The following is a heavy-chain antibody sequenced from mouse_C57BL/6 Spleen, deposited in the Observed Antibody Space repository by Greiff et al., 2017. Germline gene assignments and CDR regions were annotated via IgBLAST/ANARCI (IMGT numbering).Heavy chain of an antibody. CDR2: IYPGDGDT. CDR1: GYAFSSYW. Sequence: QVQLQQSGAELVKPGASVKIFCKASGYAFSSYWMNWVKPRPGKGLEWIGQIYPGDGDTNFNGKFKGKATLTADKSSTTAYMQRRSLTSEDAAVYFSARDLLNYCDYWGKGTTLTVSS. V-gene: IGHV1-80*01. J-gene: IGHJ2*01. CDR3: ARDLLNYCDY.